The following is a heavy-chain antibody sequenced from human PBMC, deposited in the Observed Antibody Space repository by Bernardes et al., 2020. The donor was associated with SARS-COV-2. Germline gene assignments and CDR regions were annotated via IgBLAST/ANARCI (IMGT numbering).Heavy chain of an antibody. CDR1: GFTFRSYA. D-gene: IGHD1-26*01. J-gene: IGHJ4*02. Sequence: GGSLRLSCAASGFTFRSYAMNWVRKAPGKGLEWVSAISCSVGTTFYADSVKGRFTISRDNSKNTLYLQMNSLRAEDTAVYYCAKFLAGSSPHRTGATNYFDSWGQGTLVTVSS. CDR3: AKFLAGSSPHRTGATNYFDS. CDR2: ISCSVGTT. V-gene: IGHV3-23*01.